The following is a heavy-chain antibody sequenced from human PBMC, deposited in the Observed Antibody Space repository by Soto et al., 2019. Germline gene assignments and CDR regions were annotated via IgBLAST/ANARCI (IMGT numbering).Heavy chain of an antibody. CDR2: IIPILGIA. J-gene: IGHJ4*02. D-gene: IGHD3-3*01. CDR1: GGTFSSYT. CDR3: AIRSEYDFWSGYPPFDY. V-gene: IGHV1-69*02. Sequence: QVQLVQSGAEVKKPGSSVKVSCKASGGTFSSYTISWVRQAPGQGLEWMGRIIPILGIANYAQKFQGRVTITADKDTSTAYMELSSLRSEDTAVYYCAIRSEYDFWSGYPPFDYWGQGTLVTVSS.